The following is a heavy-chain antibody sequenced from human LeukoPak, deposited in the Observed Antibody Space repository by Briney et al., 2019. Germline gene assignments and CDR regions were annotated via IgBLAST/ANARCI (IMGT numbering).Heavy chain of an antibody. CDR3: ARSSGWHLLLLDY. V-gene: IGHV4-34*01. J-gene: IGHJ4*02. D-gene: IGHD6-25*01. CDR2: INHSGST. Sequence: SSETLSLTCAVYGGSFSGYYWSWIRQPPGKWLEWIGEINHSGSTNYNPSLKSRVTISVDTSKNQFSLKLNSVTAADTAVYYCARSSGWHLLLLDYWGQGTLVTVSS. CDR1: GGSFSGYY.